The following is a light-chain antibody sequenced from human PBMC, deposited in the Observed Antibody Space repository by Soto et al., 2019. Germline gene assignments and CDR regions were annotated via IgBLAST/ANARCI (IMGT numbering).Light chain of an antibody. J-gene: IGKJ1*01. CDR2: AAP. CDR3: QHHNSSPRT. V-gene: IGKV1-17*01. CDR1: QGIRND. Sequence: DLQMTQSPSSLSASVGDRVTITCRASQGIRNDLGWYQQKPGKAPKRLIYAAPSLQSGVPLRISGSRSVTEFALTISSLQPEDFATSYSQHHNSSPRTFGQATNVEIK.